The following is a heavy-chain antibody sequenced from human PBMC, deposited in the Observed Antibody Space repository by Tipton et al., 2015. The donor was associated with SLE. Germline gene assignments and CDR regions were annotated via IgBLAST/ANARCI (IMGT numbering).Heavy chain of an antibody. CDR3: ASHVDGWSQRIDAFDI. V-gene: IGHV4-34*01. CDR2: INHSGST. CDR1: GGSFSGYY. Sequence: TLSLTCAVYGGSFSGYYWSWIRQPPGKGLEWMGEINHSGSTNYNPSLKSRVTISVDTSKNQFSLKLSSVTAADTAVYYCASHVDGWSQRIDAFDIWGQGTMVTVSS. D-gene: IGHD2-15*01. J-gene: IGHJ3*02.